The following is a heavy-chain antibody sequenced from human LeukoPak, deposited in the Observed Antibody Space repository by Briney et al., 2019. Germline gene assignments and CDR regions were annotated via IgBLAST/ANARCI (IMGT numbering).Heavy chain of an antibody. Sequence: SETLSLTCTVSGGSISSYYWSWIRQPPGKGLEWIGYIYYSGSTNYNPSLKSRVTISVDTSKNQFSLKLSSVTAADTAVYYCARDLGSGWYKYWGQGTLVAVSS. J-gene: IGHJ4*02. CDR2: IYYSGST. CDR3: ARDLGSGWYKY. CDR1: GGSISSYY. V-gene: IGHV4-59*01. D-gene: IGHD6-19*01.